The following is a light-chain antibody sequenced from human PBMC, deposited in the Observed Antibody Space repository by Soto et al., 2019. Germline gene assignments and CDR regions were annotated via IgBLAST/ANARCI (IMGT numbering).Light chain of an antibody. CDR3: QQYYDSPLT. V-gene: IGKV4-1*01. J-gene: IGKJ4*01. CDR2: WAS. CDR1: QTILYSSNNKNY. Sequence: DIVMTQSPDSLAVPLGERATINCKSSQTILYSSNNKNYLAWYQQKPGQPPKLLLYWASTRESGVPDRFSGSGSGTDFTLTISSLQSEDVAVYYGQQYYDSPLTFGGGTMVEV.